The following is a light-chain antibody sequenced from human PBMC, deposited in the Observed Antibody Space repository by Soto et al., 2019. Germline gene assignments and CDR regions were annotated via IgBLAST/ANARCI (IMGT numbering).Light chain of an antibody. V-gene: IGKV1-33*01. Sequence: DLQMTQSPSSLSASVGDRVTITCQASQDISNYLNWYQQKPGKAPKLLIYDASNLETGVPSRFSGSGSATDFTFTISSLQPEDIATYYCQQYDNLPLTFGGGTKVEI. J-gene: IGKJ4*01. CDR3: QQYDNLPLT. CDR1: QDISNY. CDR2: DAS.